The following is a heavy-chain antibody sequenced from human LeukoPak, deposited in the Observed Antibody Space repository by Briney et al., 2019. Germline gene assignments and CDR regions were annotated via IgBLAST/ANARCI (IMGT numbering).Heavy chain of an antibody. J-gene: IGHJ4*02. Sequence: PGGSLRLSCAASGFTVSSNYMSWVRQPPGKGLEWIGEINHSGSTNYNPSLKSRVTISVDTSKNQFSLRLTSVTAADTAVYYCVRTNPWDLTYYFDYWGQGTLVTVSS. CDR3: VRTNPWDLTYYFDY. V-gene: IGHV4-34*01. CDR2: INHSGST. D-gene: IGHD1-14*01. CDR1: GFTVSSNY.